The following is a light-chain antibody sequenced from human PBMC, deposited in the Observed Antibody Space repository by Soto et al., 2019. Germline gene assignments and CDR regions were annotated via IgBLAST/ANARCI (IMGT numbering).Light chain of an antibody. CDR3: SSYTTSSTYV. J-gene: IGLJ1*01. CDR1: GSDIGAYNY. CDR2: VVS. Sequence: QSVLTQPASVSASPGQSITISCTGTGSDIGAYNYVSWYQHHPGKAPKLMIYVVSNRPSGVSNRFSGSKSGNTASLTISGLQAEDEADYYCSSYTTSSTYVFGAGTKVTVL. V-gene: IGLV2-14*03.